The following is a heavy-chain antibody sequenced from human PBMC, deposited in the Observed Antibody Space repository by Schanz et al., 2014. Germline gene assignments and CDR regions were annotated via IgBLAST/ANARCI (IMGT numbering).Heavy chain of an antibody. CDR3: AKGRFGELSAFDI. J-gene: IGHJ3*02. D-gene: IGHD3-10*01. Sequence: EVQLLESGGGLVQPGGSLRLSCAASGFTFSSYVMTWVCQAPGKGLEWVSAISGSGGSAYYADSVKGRFTISRDNSKNTLYLQMNSLRAEDTAVYYCAKGRFGELSAFDIWGQGTMVTVSS. CDR1: GFTFSSYV. V-gene: IGHV3-23*01. CDR2: ISGSGGSA.